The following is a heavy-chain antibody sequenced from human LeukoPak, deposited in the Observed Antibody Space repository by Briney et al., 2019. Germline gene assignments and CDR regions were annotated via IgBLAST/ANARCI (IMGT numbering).Heavy chain of an antibody. V-gene: IGHV4-59*08. D-gene: IGHD6-25*01. CDR3: AGHPASYFDS. J-gene: IGHJ4*02. CDR2: IHNSGSI. Sequence: SETLSLTCTVSGASVSTSYWSWIRQPPGKGLEWIAYIHNSGSINYNPSLKSRVTISVDTSKNQFSLKLSSVTAADTAVYYCAGHPASYFDSWGQGTLVTVSS. CDR1: GASVSTSY.